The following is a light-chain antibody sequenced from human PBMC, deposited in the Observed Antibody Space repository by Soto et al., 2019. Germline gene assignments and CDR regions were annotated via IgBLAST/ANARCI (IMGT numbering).Light chain of an antibody. CDR3: QQYNNWPPIT. Sequence: EIVLTQSPCTLSLSPGERANLSCRSIQSVSSSYLAWYQQKPGQAPRLPIYDASNRATGIPARFSGSGCGTEFTLTISSMQPEDFAVYYCQQYNNWPPITFGQGTRLEIK. CDR2: DAS. V-gene: IGKV3-20*01. CDR1: QSVSSSY. J-gene: IGKJ5*01.